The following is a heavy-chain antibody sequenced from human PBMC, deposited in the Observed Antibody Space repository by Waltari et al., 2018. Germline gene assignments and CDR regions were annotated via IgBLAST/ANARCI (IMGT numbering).Heavy chain of an antibody. V-gene: IGHV3-30-3*01. D-gene: IGHD5-18*01. CDR1: GFTFSSYA. CDR2: ISYDGSNK. CDR3: ASNPDTNYYYYYMDI. Sequence: QVQLVESGGGVVQPGRSLRLSCAASGFTFSSYAMHWVRQAPGKGLEWVAVISYDGSNKYYADSVKGRFTISRDNSKNTLYLQMNSLRAEDTAVYYCASNPDTNYYYYYMDIWGKGTTVTVSS. J-gene: IGHJ6*03.